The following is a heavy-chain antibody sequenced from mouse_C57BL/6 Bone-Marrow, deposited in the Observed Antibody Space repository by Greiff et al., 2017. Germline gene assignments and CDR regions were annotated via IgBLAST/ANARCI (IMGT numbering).Heavy chain of an antibody. CDR1: GFNIKDDY. CDR3: TTVSSYYYDYDWFAY. J-gene: IGHJ3*01. Sequence: VQLQQSGAELVRPGASVKLSCTASGFNIKDDYMHWVKQRPEQGLEWIGWIDPENGDTEYASKFQGKATLTADTSSNTAYLQLSSLTSEDTAVYYCTTVSSYYYDYDWFAYWGQGTLVTVSA. V-gene: IGHV14-4*01. CDR2: IDPENGDT. D-gene: IGHD2-4*01.